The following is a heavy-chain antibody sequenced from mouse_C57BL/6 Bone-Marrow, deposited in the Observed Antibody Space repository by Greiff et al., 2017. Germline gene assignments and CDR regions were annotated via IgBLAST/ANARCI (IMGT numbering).Heavy chain of an antibody. CDR2: IRLKSNNYAT. J-gene: IGHJ3*01. D-gene: IGHD4-1*01. Sequence: EVQVVESGGGLVQPGGSMKLSCVASGFTFSNYWMNWVRQAPEKGLEWVAEIRLKSNNYATHYAESVTGRFTISRDDSKSSVYLQMNNLRAEDTGIYYCTTGFAYWGQGTLVTVSA. CDR3: TTGFAY. V-gene: IGHV6-6*02. CDR1: GFTFSNYW.